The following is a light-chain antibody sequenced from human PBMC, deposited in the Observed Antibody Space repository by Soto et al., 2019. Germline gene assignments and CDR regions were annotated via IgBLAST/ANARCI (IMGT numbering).Light chain of an antibody. CDR3: LHSVSWPYT. CDR2: SAS. J-gene: IGKJ2*01. CDR1: QSVGYD. V-gene: IGKV3-15*01. Sequence: ETVLTQSPATLSVSPGERVTLSCRASQSVGYDLAWYQQKPGQAPRLLIHSASTRATGIPGRFSGSGSGTEFTLTISSLQSEDSAVYYCLHSVSWPYTFGQGTELEIK.